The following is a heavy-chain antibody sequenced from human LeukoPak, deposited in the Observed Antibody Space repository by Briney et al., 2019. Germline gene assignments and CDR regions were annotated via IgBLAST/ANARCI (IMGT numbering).Heavy chain of an antibody. D-gene: IGHD4/OR15-4a*01. V-gene: IGHV3-30*18. CDR1: GFTFSSYG. Sequence: GGSLRLSCAASGFTFSSYGLHCVRQAPGKGLEWVAVISYDGSNKYCADSVKGRFTISRDNSKITLYLQMDSLRAEDTAVYYCAKQAGADRGHLDFWGQGNLVTVSS. J-gene: IGHJ4*02. CDR3: AKQAGADRGHLDF. CDR2: ISYDGSNK.